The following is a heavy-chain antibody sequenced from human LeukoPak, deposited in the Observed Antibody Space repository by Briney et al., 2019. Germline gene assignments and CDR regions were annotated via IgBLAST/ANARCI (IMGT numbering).Heavy chain of an antibody. CDR3: ARDRRATIRNQYLGHFDY. Sequence: ASVKVSCKASGYTFTSSYMHWVRQAPGQGLEWMGIINPSGGSTSYAQKFQGRVTMTRDTSTSTVYMELSSLRSEDTAVYYCARDRRATIRNQYLGHFDYWGQVTLVTVSS. CDR1: GYTFTSSY. D-gene: IGHD5-24*01. CDR2: INPSGGST. V-gene: IGHV1-46*01. J-gene: IGHJ4*02.